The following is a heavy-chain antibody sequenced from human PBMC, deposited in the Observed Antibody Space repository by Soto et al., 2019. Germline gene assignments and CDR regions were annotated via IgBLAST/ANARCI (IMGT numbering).Heavy chain of an antibody. CDR1: GYSFTSYK. V-gene: IGHV5-51*01. D-gene: IGHD3-9*01. J-gene: IGHJ4*02. CDR3: ARHATYYDILSGYYFDY. Sequence: LGESLKISCKGSGYSFTSYKIAWVRQMPGKGLEWMGIIYPGDSVTRYSPSFQGQVTISADESTSTAYLQWSSLKASVTAMYYCARHATYYDILSGYYFDYWGQGTLVTVSS. CDR2: IYPGDSVT.